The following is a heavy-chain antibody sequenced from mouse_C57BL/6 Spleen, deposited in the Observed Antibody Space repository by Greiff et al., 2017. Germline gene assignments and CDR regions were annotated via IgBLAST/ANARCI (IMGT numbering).Heavy chain of an antibody. V-gene: IGHV1-55*01. Sequence: QVQLQQPGAELVKPGASVKMSCKASGYTFTSYWITWVKQRPGQGLEWIGDIYPGSGSTNYNEKFKSKATLTVDTSSSTAYMQLSSLTSEDSAVYYCARVITTVVAFAYWGQGTTLTVSS. CDR1: GYTFTSYW. CDR3: ARVITTVVAFAY. CDR2: IYPGSGST. J-gene: IGHJ2*01. D-gene: IGHD1-1*01.